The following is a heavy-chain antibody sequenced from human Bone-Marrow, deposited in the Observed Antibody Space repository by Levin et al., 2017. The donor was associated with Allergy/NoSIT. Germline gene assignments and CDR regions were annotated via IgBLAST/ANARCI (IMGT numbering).Heavy chain of an antibody. CDR3: ARPAYGGNSVYIY. D-gene: IGHD4-23*01. Sequence: GGSLRLSCAASGFTFSSYSMNWVRQAPGKGLEWISYISDVGTTIYYADSVKGRFTISRDNAKNSVYLQVNSLRDDDTAVYYCARPAYGGNSVYIYWGQGTLDTVSS. CDR1: GFTFSSYS. V-gene: IGHV3-48*02. CDR2: ISDVGTTI. J-gene: IGHJ4*02.